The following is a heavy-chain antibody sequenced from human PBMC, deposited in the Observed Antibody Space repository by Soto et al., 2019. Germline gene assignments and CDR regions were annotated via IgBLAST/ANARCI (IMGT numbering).Heavy chain of an antibody. J-gene: IGHJ6*02. CDR2: ISGSGSSI. V-gene: IGHV3-48*03. Sequence: EVQLAESGGGLVQPGGSLRLSCTASGLTFSGYEMNWVRQAPGKGLEWVSSISGSGSSISYADSVRGRFIITRDNAGNSLYLQMNSLRAEDTAVYYCATDSGSYSGYSYYAMDVWGQGTTVTVSS. CDR1: GLTFSGYE. CDR3: ATDSGSYSGYSYYAMDV. D-gene: IGHD1-26*01.